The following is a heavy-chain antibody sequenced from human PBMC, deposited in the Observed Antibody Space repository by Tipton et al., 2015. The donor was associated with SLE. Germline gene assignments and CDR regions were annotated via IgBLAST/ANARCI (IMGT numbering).Heavy chain of an antibody. J-gene: IGHJ4*02. CDR2: IYPSNSET. CDR3: ARQAEVLGSGSPPST. CDR1: GYIFPNYW. Sequence: VQLVQSGAEMKKPGESLKISCKGSGYIFPNYWIGWVRQMPGKGLEWMGIIYPSNSETTYTPSFQGQVTISADNSISTAYLQWNTLQASDTAIYFCARQAEVLGSGSPPSTWGQGTLVTVSS. D-gene: IGHD3-10*01. V-gene: IGHV5-51*01.